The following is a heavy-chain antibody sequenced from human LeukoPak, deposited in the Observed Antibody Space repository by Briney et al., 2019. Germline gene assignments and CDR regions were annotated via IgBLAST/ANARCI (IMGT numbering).Heavy chain of an antibody. Sequence: GASLRLSCAASGFTFSSYAMSWVRQAPGKGLEWVSAISGSGGTTYYADSVKGRFTISRDNSKNTLYLQMNSLRAEDTAVYYCAKDAGGHIVVVPAAPDYWGQGTLVTVSS. D-gene: IGHD2-2*01. V-gene: IGHV3-23*01. CDR3: AKDAGGHIVVVPAAPDY. CDR1: GFTFSSYA. J-gene: IGHJ4*02. CDR2: ISGSGGTT.